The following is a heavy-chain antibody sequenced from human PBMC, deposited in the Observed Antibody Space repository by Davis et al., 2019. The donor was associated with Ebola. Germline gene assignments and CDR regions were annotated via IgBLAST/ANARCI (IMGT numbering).Heavy chain of an antibody. CDR2: ISSSSSYI. J-gene: IGHJ4*02. Sequence: PGGSLRLSCAASGFTFSSYSMNWVRQAPGKGLEWVSSISSSSSYIYYADSVKGRFTISRDNSKNTLYLQMNSLRVDDTAVYYCARDLWFGELSDYWGQGTLVTVSS. V-gene: IGHV3-21*04. CDR1: GFTFSSYS. CDR3: ARDLWFGELSDY. D-gene: IGHD3-10*01.